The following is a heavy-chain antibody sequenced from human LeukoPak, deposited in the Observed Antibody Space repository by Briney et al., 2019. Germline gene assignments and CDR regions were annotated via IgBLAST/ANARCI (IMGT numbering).Heavy chain of an antibody. CDR2: IIPIFDTA. J-gene: IGHJ4*02. CDR1: GGTFSSYA. V-gene: IGHV1-69*13. CDR3: ARAGNYGSGPPYFDY. D-gene: IGHD3-10*01. Sequence: GASVKVSCKASGGTFSSYAISWVRQAPGQGLEWMGGIIPIFDTANYAQKFQGRVTITADESTSTAYMELSSLRSEDTAVYYCARAGNYGSGPPYFDYWGQGTLVTVSS.